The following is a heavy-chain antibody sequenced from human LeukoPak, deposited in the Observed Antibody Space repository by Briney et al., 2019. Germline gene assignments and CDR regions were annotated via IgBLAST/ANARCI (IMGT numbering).Heavy chain of an antibody. V-gene: IGHV4-59*08. CDR1: GDSIRNYY. J-gene: IGHJ5*02. CDR3: ARRKDSCRWNGRDNWFDP. D-gene: IGHD1-1*01. Sequence: SETLSLTCTVSGDSIRNYYWNWIRQTPGKGLEWIGYIDYSGRTLYNPSFESRVTISRDTSKTQFSLKLSSVTAADTAVYYCARRKDSCRWNGRDNWFDPWGQGTLVTVSS. CDR2: IDYSGRT.